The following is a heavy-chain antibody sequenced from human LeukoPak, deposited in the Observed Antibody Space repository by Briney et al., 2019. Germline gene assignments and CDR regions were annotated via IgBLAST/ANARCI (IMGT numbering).Heavy chain of an antibody. CDR3: AKEPPPYNDILTGFGGYYYGLDV. Sequence: GSLRLSCAASGFTFSSYAMHWVRQAPGKGLEWVAVISYDGSNKYYADSVKGRFTISRDNSKNTLYLQMNSLRAEDTAVYYCAKEPPPYNDILTGFGGYYYGLDVWGQGTTATVSS. CDR2: ISYDGSNK. CDR1: GFTFSSYA. D-gene: IGHD3-9*01. J-gene: IGHJ6*02. V-gene: IGHV3-30*04.